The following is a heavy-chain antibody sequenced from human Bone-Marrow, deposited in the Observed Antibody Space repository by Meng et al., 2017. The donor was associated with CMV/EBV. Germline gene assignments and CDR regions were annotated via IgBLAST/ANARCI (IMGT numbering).Heavy chain of an antibody. CDR2: ITSGSRYI. V-gene: IGHV3-21*04. CDR3: AKIMIVATFDY. CDR1: GFTFSSYS. Sequence: GGSLRLSCAASGFTFSSYSMNWVRQAPGKGLEWVSSITSGSRYIYYADSVKGRFTISRDNSKNTLYLQMNSLRAEDTAVYYCAKIMIVATFDYWGQGNLVNVPS. J-gene: IGHJ4*02. D-gene: IGHD5-12*01.